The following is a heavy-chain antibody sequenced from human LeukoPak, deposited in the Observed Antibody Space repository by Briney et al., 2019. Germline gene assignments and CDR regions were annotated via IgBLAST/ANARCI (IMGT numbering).Heavy chain of an antibody. D-gene: IGHD3-3*01. CDR3: ARCITIFGVVIVYYFDY. V-gene: IGHV4-39*01. CDR2: TYYSGST. CDR1: GGSISSSSYY. Sequence: SETLSLTCTVSGGSISSSSYYWGWIRQPPGKGLEWIGSTYYSGSTYYNPSLKSRVTISVDTSKNQFSLELSSVTAADTAVYYCARCITIFGVVIVYYFDYWGQGTLVAVSS. J-gene: IGHJ4*02.